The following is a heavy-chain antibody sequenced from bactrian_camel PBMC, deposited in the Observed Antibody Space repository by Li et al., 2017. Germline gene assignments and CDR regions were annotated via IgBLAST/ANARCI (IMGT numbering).Heavy chain of an antibody. CDR3: TTGYGGTWLVGLWL. Sequence: HVQLVESGGGLVMPGGTLRLSCAASGINFEYHYMVWVRQAPGKGLEWVASIGKAGSNPYYAHSVKGRFTIPRDNAKNTVYLQMNSLKSEDTALYYCTTGYGGTWLVGLWLLGPGDPGHRL. J-gene: IGHJ6*01. CDR1: GINFEYHY. D-gene: IGHD6*01. V-gene: IGHV3-2*01. CDR2: IGKAGSNP.